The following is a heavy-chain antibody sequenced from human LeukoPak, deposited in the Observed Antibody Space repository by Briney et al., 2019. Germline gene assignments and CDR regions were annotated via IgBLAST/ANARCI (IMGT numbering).Heavy chain of an antibody. V-gene: IGHV3-23*01. D-gene: IGHD4-23*01. Sequence: GGSLRLSCAASGFTFRSYAMNWVRQAPGKGLEWVSAISGSGDSTYYADSVKGRFTISRDNSKNTLYLQMNSLRAEDTAVYYCARPPTGYGGNSPFDYWGQGILVSVSS. CDR1: GFTFRSYA. CDR2: ISGSGDST. CDR3: ARPPTGYGGNSPFDY. J-gene: IGHJ4*02.